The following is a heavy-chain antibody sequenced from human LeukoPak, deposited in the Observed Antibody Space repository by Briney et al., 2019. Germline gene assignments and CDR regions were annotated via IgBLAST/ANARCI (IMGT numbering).Heavy chain of an antibody. J-gene: IGHJ2*01. D-gene: IGHD4-11*01. CDR2: ISDSGRT. CDR1: GGSISNYY. V-gene: IGHV4-59*01. CDR3: ARHAYSNYEHWYFDL. Sequence: SETLSLTCTVSGGSISNYYWSWLRQSPGRGLEWIGDISDSGRTSYNPSLMSRVTISVDTSKNQFSLKVNSVTAADTAVYYCARHAYSNYEHWYFDLWGRSTLVTVSS.